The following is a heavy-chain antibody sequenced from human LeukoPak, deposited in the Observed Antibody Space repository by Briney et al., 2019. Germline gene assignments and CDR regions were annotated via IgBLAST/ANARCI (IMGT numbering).Heavy chain of an antibody. CDR2: MNPNSANT. Sequence: ASVTVSYKTSGYTFTSHDINWVRQATGQGIEWMGWMNPNSANTDYAQRFQGRVTMTRNTSISTAYMELSSLRSDDTAVYYCARGEWLRHFDYWGQGTLVTVSS. CDR3: ARGEWLRHFDY. CDR1: GYTFTSHD. D-gene: IGHD5-12*01. V-gene: IGHV1-8*01. J-gene: IGHJ4*02.